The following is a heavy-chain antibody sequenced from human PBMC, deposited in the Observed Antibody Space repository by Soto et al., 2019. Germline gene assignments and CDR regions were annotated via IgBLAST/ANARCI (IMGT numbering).Heavy chain of an antibody. CDR1: GYTFTSYY. V-gene: IGHV1-46*01. D-gene: IGHD6-13*01. CDR3: AKDRGRATAGEYYYYGMDV. Sequence: ASVKVSCKASGYTFTSYYIHWVRQAPGQGLEWMGMINPRGGSTDYAQNFQGRVTMTRDPSTSTVYMELSSLRSDDTAVYYCAKDRGRATAGEYYYYGMDVWGQGNTVTVSS. CDR2: INPRGGST. J-gene: IGHJ6*02.